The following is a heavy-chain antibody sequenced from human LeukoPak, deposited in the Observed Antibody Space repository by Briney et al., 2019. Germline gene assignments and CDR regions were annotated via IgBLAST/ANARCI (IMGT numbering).Heavy chain of an antibody. CDR2: IYSGGST. D-gene: IGHD3-10*01. Sequence: GESLRLSCAASGFTVSSNYMSWVRQAPGKGLEWISVIYSGGSTYYADSVKGRFTIPRDNSKNTLYLQMNSLRAEDTAVYYCARDVTTMVREGDAFDIWGQGTMVTVSS. J-gene: IGHJ3*02. CDR1: GFTVSSNY. V-gene: IGHV3-66*01. CDR3: ARDVTTMVREGDAFDI.